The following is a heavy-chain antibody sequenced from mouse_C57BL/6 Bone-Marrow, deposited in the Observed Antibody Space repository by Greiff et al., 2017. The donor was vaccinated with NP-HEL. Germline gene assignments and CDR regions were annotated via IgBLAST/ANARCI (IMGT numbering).Heavy chain of an antibody. Sequence: QVQLKQPGAELVKPGASVKLSCKASGYTFTSYWMQWVKQRPGQGLEWIGEIDPSDSYTNYNQKFKGKATLTVDTSSSTAYMQLSSLTSEDSAVYYCARAYYGPDWYFDVWGTGTTVTVSS. D-gene: IGHD2-10*01. J-gene: IGHJ1*03. CDR1: GYTFTSYW. CDR2: IDPSDSYT. V-gene: IGHV1-50*01. CDR3: ARAYYGPDWYFDV.